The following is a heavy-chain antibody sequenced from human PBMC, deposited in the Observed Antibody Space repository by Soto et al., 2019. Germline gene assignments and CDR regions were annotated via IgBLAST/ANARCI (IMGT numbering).Heavy chain of an antibody. J-gene: IGHJ3*02. Sequence: EVQLLESGGGWFQPGGSLRLSFEASGFTFSSYAISGVGQAPGKGLEWVSAISGSGGTTYYADSVKGRFTFSRDNSKNTLYLQMNSLRAEDTAVYYCAKTANGWFSAFDIWGQGTMVTVSS. CDR3: AKTANGWFSAFDI. D-gene: IGHD6-19*01. CDR1: GFTFSSYA. V-gene: IGHV3-23*01. CDR2: ISGSGGTT.